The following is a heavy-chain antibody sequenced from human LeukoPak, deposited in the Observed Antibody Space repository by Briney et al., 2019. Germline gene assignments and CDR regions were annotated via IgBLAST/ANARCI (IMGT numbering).Heavy chain of an antibody. J-gene: IGHJ4*02. CDR3: AKQLGYCSDGSCYFPY. CDR2: INGGGGGGT. V-gene: IGHV3-23*01. CDR1: GFTFSNYA. Sequence: GGSLRLSCAASGFTFSNYAMSWVRQAPGKGLEWVSGINGGGGGGTFHADSVQGRFTISRDNSKSTLCLQMNSLRAEDTAVYYCAKQLGYCSDGSCYFPYWGQGTLVTVSS. D-gene: IGHD2-15*01.